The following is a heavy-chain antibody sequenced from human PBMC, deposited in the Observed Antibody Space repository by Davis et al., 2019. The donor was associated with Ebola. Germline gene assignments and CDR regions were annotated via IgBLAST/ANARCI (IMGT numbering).Heavy chain of an antibody. CDR3: VRGTGIVPATTFDY. CDR2: ISSSGSTK. D-gene: IGHD2-2*01. Sequence: GESLKISCAASGFTFRVYYMSWIRQVPGKGLEWLSYISSSGSTKDYADSVRGRFTISRDNAKNSLYLQMNSLRAEDTAVYYCVRGTGIVPATTFDYWGLGTLVTVSS. J-gene: IGHJ4*02. CDR1: GFTFRVYY. V-gene: IGHV3-11*01.